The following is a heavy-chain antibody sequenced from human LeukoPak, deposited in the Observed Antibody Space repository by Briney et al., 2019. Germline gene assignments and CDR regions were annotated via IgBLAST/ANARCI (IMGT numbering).Heavy chain of an antibody. Sequence: SETLSLTCTVSGGSISSYYWSWIRQPPGKGLEWIGYIYYSGSTNYNPSLKSRVTISVDTSKNQFSLKLSSVTAADTAVYYCARVGDRREPDGYAFDIWGQGTMVTVSS. CDR2: IYYSGST. CDR3: ARVGDRREPDGYAFDI. J-gene: IGHJ3*02. D-gene: IGHD1-26*01. V-gene: IGHV4-59*01. CDR1: GGSISSYY.